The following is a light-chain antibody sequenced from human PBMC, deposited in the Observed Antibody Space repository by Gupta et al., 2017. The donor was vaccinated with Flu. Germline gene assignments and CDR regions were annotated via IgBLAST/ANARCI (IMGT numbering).Light chain of an antibody. J-gene: IGKJ4*01. CDR3: QQRSNWPPLT. Sequence: EIVLTQSPATLSLSPGERATLSCRASQSVSSFLAWYQQKPGQAPRLLIYDASNRDTGIPARFSGSGSGKDLTLTINSREQEDFAVYYCQQRSNWPPLTFGGGTKVEIK. V-gene: IGKV3-11*01. CDR1: QSVSSF. CDR2: DAS.